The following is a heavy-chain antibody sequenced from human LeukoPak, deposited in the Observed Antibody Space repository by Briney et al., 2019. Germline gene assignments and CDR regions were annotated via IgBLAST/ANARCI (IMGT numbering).Heavy chain of an antibody. J-gene: IGHJ5*02. CDR2: TYYRSKWYS. V-gene: IGHV6-1*01. CDR1: GDSVSSNSVA. Sequence: SQTLSLTCAISGDSVSSNSVAWNWIRQSPSRGLEWLGRTYYRSKWYSDYAVSVKSRLTINPDTSKNQFSLQLNSVTPEDTAMYYCARVLGLFDPWGQGTLVTVSS. CDR3: ARVLGLFDP.